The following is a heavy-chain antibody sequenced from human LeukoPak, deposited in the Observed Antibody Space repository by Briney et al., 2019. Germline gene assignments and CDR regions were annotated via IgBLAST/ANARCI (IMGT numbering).Heavy chain of an antibody. Sequence: GGSLRLSRGASGFTFSSSTMTWVRQSPGKGLEWVSSISSSSTYIYYADSVKGRFIISRDNAKNSLYLQMNSLRAEDTAVFYCARDFLNAIDIWGQGTMVTVSS. CDR2: ISSSSTYI. CDR1: GFTFSSST. CDR3: ARDFLNAIDI. J-gene: IGHJ3*02. D-gene: IGHD2/OR15-2a*01. V-gene: IGHV3-21*01.